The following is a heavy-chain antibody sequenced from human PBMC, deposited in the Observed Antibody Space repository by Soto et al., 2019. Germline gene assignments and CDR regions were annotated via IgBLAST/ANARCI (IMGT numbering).Heavy chain of an antibody. CDR2: MNEDANKK. D-gene: IGHD3-22*01. CDR3: AREYASSGPPGYYYGMDV. V-gene: IGHV3-7*01. CDR1: GFTVSDNY. Sequence: XVSLRLSCAASGFTVSDNYMSWVRQAPGKGLEWLANMNEDANKKYYVDSVKGRFTISRDNAKNSLYLQMNSLRDEDTAVYYCAREYASSGPPGYYYGMDVWGQGTTVTVSS. J-gene: IGHJ6*02.